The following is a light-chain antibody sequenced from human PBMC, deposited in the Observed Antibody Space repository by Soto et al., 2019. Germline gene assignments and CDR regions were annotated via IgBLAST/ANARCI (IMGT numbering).Light chain of an antibody. CDR2: GAS. J-gene: IGKJ1*01. CDR1: QGIRND. CDR3: LQDYNYPRT. V-gene: IGKV1-6*01. Sequence: AIQMTQSPSSLSASVGDRVTMTCRASQGIRNDLGWYQQKPGKAPKLLIYGASSLQSGVPSRFSGSGSGTDFTLTISSLQPEDFATYYCLQDYNYPRTFGQGTKVEI.